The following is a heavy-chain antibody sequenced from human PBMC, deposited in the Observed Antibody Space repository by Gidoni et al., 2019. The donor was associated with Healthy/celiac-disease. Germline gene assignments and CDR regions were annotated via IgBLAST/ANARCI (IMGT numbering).Heavy chain of an antibody. Sequence: EVQLLESGGGLVQPGGSLRLSCAASGFTFSSYAMSWVRQAPGKGLEWVSAISGSGGSTYYADSVKGRFTISRDNSKNTLYLQMNSLRAEDTAVYYCAILADLFYDSSGYSDYWGQGTLVTVSS. D-gene: IGHD3-22*01. J-gene: IGHJ4*02. CDR3: AILADLFYDSSGYSDY. CDR2: ISGSGGST. V-gene: IGHV3-23*01. CDR1: GFTFSSYA.